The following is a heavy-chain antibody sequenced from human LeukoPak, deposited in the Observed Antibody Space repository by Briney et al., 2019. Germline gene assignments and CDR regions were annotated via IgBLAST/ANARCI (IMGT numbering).Heavy chain of an antibody. Sequence: ASVKVSCKASGYTFISYGISWVRHAPGQGLEWMGVINPSGDGTNYPQRFQGRVTLTRDTSTSTVYMELSSLRSEDTAIYYCAKETPNTGWFDPWGQGTLVTVSS. CDR1: GYTFISYG. D-gene: IGHD1-14*01. J-gene: IGHJ5*02. CDR3: AKETPNTGWFDP. CDR2: INPSGDGT. V-gene: IGHV1-46*01.